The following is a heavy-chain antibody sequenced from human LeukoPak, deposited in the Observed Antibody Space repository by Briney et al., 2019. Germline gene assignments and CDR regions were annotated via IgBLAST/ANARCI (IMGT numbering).Heavy chain of an antibody. Sequence: SETLSLTCAVYGGSFSGYYWSWIRQPPGKGLEWIGEINHSGSTNYNPSLKSRVTISVDTSKNQFSLKLSSVTAADTAVYYCARVQREAAGKYYYYYGMDVWGQGTTVTVSS. CDR1: GGSFSGYY. D-gene: IGHD6-19*01. CDR3: ARVQREAAGKYYYYYGMDV. V-gene: IGHV4-34*01. CDR2: INHSGST. J-gene: IGHJ6*02.